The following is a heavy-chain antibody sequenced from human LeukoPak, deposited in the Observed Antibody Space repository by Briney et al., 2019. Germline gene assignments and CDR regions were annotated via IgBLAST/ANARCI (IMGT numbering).Heavy chain of an antibody. CDR1: GGTFSRFT. Sequence: VASVKVSCKASGGTFSRFTIGWVRQAPGQGFEWMGGITPIFGTANFAQKFQGRVSITADESTSTAFMELSSLRSEDTAVYYCAREWGLESSGYYYAYWGQGTLVTVSS. J-gene: IGHJ4*02. CDR2: ITPIFGTA. D-gene: IGHD3-22*01. V-gene: IGHV1-69*13. CDR3: AREWGLESSGYYYAY.